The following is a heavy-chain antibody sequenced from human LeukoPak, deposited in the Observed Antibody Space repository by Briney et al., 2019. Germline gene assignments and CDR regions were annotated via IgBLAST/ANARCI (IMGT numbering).Heavy chain of an antibody. CDR2: IRYDGSNK. CDR3: AKDRLLVSTVADY. D-gene: IGHD4-23*01. J-gene: IGHJ4*02. Sequence: GGSLRLSCAASEFSVGSNYMTWVRQAPGKGLEWVAFIRYDGSNKYYADSVKGRFTISRDNSKNTLYLQMNSLRAEDTAVYYCAKDRLLVSTVADYWGQGTLVTVSS. CDR1: EFSVGSNY. V-gene: IGHV3-30*02.